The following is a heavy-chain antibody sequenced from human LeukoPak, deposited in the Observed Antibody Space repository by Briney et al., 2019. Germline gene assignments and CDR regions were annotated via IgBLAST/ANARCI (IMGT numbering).Heavy chain of an antibody. CDR1: GYTFNKYA. D-gene: IGHD6-19*01. CDR3: AVYSSGWYGLFDY. J-gene: IGHJ4*02. CDR2: INPNSGGT. V-gene: IGHV1-2*02. Sequence: ASVKVSCKASGYTFNKYAMNWVRQAPGQGLEWMGWINPNSGGTNYAQKFQGRVTMTRDTSISTAYMELSRLRSDDTAVYYCAVYSSGWYGLFDYWGQGTLVTVSS.